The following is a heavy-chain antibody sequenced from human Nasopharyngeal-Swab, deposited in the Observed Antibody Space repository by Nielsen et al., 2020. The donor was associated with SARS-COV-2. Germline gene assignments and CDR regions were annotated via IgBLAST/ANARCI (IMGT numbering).Heavy chain of an antibody. D-gene: IGHD3-22*01. CDR3: ARGYSSGYYYVPYYFDY. J-gene: IGHJ4*02. V-gene: IGHV4-34*01. CDR1: GGSFSGYY. Sequence: SETLSLTCAVYGGSFSGYYWSWIRQPPGKGLEWIGEINHSGSTNYNPSLKSRVTISVDKSKNQFSLKLSSVTAADTAVYYCARGYSSGYYYVPYYFDYWGQGTLVTVSS. CDR2: INHSGST.